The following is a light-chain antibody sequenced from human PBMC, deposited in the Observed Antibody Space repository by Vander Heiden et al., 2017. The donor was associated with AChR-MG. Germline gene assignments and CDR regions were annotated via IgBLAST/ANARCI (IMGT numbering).Light chain of an antibody. CDR2: WAS. V-gene: IGKV4-1*01. J-gene: IGKJ1*01. CDR1: QSVLYSSNNKNY. CDR3: QQDYSTPST. Sequence: DIVMTPSPDSLAVSLGERATINCKSSQSVLYSSNNKNYLAWYQQKPGKPPKLLIYWASTRESGVPDRFSGSGSGTDFTLTISSLQAEDVAVYYCQQDYSTPSTCGQGTKVEIK.